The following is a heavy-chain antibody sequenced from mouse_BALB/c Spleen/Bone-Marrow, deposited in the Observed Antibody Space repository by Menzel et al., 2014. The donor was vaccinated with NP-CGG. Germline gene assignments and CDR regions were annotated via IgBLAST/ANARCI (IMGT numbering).Heavy chain of an antibody. V-gene: IGHV5-17*02. CDR2: ISSGSSTI. J-gene: IGHJ1*01. D-gene: IGHD2-1*01. CDR3: AREGDYGNYWYFDV. CDR1: GFTFSSFG. Sequence: VQLKESGGGLVQPGGSRKLSCAASGFTFSSFGMHWVRQAPEKGLEWAAYISSGSSTIYYADTVKGRFTISRDNPKNTLFLQMTSLRSEDTAMYYCAREGDYGNYWYFDVWGAGTTVTVSS.